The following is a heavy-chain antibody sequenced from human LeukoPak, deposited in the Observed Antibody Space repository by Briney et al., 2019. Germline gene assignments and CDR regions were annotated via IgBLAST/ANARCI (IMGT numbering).Heavy chain of an antibody. Sequence: SETLSLTCTVSGGSISSYYWSWIRQPPGKGLEWIGSIYYSGSTYYNPSLKSRVTISVDTSKNQFSLKLSSVTAADTAVYYCARLWFGDPMGPWGQGTLVTVSS. CDR3: ARLWFGDPMGP. V-gene: IGHV4-59*05. CDR2: IYYSGST. CDR1: GGSISSYY. J-gene: IGHJ5*02. D-gene: IGHD3-10*01.